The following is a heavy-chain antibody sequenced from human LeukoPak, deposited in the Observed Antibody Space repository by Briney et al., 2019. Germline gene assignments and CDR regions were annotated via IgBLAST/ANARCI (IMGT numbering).Heavy chain of an antibody. Sequence: PGGSLRLSCVASGFTFSSYDMHWVRQGKGKGLEWVSDIGKAGDTYYADSVKGRFTISRENAKNSLYLQMNSLRDGDTAVYYCVRDPSGWGMDVWGQGTTVTVS. V-gene: IGHV3-13*01. CDR3: VRDPSGWGMDV. J-gene: IGHJ6*02. CDR2: IGKAGDT. CDR1: GFTFSSYD.